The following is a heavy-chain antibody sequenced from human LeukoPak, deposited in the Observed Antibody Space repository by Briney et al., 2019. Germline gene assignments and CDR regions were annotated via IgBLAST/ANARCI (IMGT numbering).Heavy chain of an antibody. CDR1: GGSISSYY. V-gene: IGHV4-59*08. CDR2: IYYSGST. J-gene: IGHJ3*02. CDR3: ARREGPNAFDI. Sequence: PSETLSLTCTVSGGSISSYYWSWIRQPPGKGLEWIGYIYYSGSTNYNPSLKSRVTILVNTSKNQFSLKLSSVTAADTAVYYCARREGPNAFDIWGQGTMVTVSS.